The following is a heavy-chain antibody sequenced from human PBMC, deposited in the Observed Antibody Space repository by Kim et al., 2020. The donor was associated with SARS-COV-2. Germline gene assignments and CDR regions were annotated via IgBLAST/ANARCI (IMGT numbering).Heavy chain of an antibody. D-gene: IGHD3-3*01. CDR1: GFTFSSYW. V-gene: IGHV3-7*01. CDR3: ARVSVLLRFLEWFHWFDP. CDR2: IKQDGSEK. J-gene: IGHJ5*02. Sequence: GGSLRLSCAASGFTFSSYWMSWVRQAPGKGLEWVANIKQDGSEKYYVDSVKGRFTISRDNAKNSLYLQMNSLRAEDTAVYYCARVSVLLRFLEWFHWFDPWGQGTLVTVSS.